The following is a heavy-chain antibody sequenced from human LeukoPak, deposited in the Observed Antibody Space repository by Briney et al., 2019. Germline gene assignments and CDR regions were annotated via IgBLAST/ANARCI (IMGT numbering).Heavy chain of an antibody. D-gene: IGHD6-6*01. J-gene: IGHJ4*02. V-gene: IGHV3-30-3*01. CDR3: ARVRAAHYYDY. CDR2: ISYDGSKK. CDR1: GFSLSGYG. Sequence: PGRSLRLSCAASGFSLSGYGMHWVRQAPGKGLEWVAVISYDGSKKYYADSVKGQFTISRDNPKNTQYLEMNSLKAEDTAVYYCARVRAAHYYDYWGQGTLVTVSS.